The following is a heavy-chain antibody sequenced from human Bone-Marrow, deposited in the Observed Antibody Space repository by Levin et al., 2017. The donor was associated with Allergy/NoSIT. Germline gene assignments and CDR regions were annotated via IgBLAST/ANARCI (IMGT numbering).Heavy chain of an antibody. D-gene: IGHD3-22*01. Sequence: SQTLSLPCTVSGGSIRSSSYYWGWIRQPPGKGLEWIGSIYYSGSTYYNPSLKSRVTISVDTSKNQFSLKLSSVTAADTAVYYCARLSYDSSGYGVFGAFDIWGQGTMVTVSS. CDR1: GGSIRSSSYY. J-gene: IGHJ3*02. CDR3: ARLSYDSSGYGVFGAFDI. V-gene: IGHV4-39*01. CDR2: IYYSGST.